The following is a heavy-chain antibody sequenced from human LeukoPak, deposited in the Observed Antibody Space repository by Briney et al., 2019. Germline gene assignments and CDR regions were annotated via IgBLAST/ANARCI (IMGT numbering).Heavy chain of an antibody. Sequence: PSETLSLTCTVSGGSISSYYWSWIRQPPGKGLEWIGYIYYSGSTNYNPSLKSRVTISVDTSKNQFSLKLSSVTAADTAVYYCARIVGATVEGYFDYWGQGTLVTVSS. CDR3: ARIVGATVEGYFDY. V-gene: IGHV4-59*08. D-gene: IGHD1-26*01. CDR2: IYYSGST. J-gene: IGHJ4*02. CDR1: GGSISSYY.